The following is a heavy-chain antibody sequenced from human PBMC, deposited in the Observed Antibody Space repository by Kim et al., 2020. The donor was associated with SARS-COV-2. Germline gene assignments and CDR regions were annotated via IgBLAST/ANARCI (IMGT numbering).Heavy chain of an antibody. CDR3: ARVAFQRGPLLWFGELSDPPWWYFDL. CDR1: GFTFSSYS. Sequence: GGSLRLSCAASGFTFSSYSMNWVRQAPGKGLEWVSSISSSSSYIYYADSVKGRFTISRDNAKNSLYLQMNSLRAEDTAVYYCARVAFQRGPLLWFGELSDPPWWYFDLWGRGTLVTVSS. V-gene: IGHV3-21*01. J-gene: IGHJ2*01. D-gene: IGHD3-10*01. CDR2: ISSSSSYI.